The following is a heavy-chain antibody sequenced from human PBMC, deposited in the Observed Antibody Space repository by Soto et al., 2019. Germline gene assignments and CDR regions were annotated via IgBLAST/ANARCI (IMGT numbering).Heavy chain of an antibody. CDR2: ISSSDNTI. CDR3: VRLDFYGSGSIDT. Sequence: EVQLVESGGGLVQPGGSLRLSCAASGFIFSRYEMAWVRQAPGKGLEWLSYISSSDNTIHYADSLRGRFTISRDNARDSLFLHMNSLRAEDTALYYCVRLDFYGSGSIDTWGQGTLVTVSS. CDR1: GFIFSRYE. D-gene: IGHD3-10*01. V-gene: IGHV3-48*03. J-gene: IGHJ5*02.